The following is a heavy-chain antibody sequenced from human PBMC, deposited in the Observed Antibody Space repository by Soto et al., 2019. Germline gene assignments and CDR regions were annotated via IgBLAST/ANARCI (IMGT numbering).Heavy chain of an antibody. J-gene: IGHJ5*02. D-gene: IGHD1-20*01. CDR1: GGSISSGGYY. CDR3: ARVPGITRNIYSGIPAMSYKRFDP. CDR2: IYYSGST. V-gene: IGHV4-31*03. Sequence: SETLSLTCTVSGGSISSGGYYWSWIRQHPGKGLEWIGYIYYSGSTYYNPSLKSRVTISVDTSKNQFSLKLSSVTAADTAVYYCARVPGITRNIYSGIPAMSYKRFDPWGQGTLVTVSS.